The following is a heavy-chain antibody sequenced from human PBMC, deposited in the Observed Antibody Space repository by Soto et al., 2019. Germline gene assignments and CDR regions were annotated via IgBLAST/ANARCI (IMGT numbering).Heavy chain of an antibody. D-gene: IGHD2-15*01. CDR1: GFTFDDYA. CDR3: AKRLWGYCSGGSCYSGAFDI. J-gene: IGHJ3*02. CDR2: ISWNSGSI. V-gene: IGHV3-9*01. Sequence: PGGSLRLSCAASGFTFDDYAMHWVRQAPGKGLEWVSGISWNSGSIGYADSVKGRFTISRDNAKNSLYLQMNSLRAEDTALYYCAKRLWGYCSGGSCYSGAFDIWGQGTRVTVSS.